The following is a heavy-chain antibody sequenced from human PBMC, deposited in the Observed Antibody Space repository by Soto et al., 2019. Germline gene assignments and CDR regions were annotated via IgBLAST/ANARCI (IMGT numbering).Heavy chain of an antibody. V-gene: IGHV3-43*01. Sequence: GGSLRLSCAASGFTFDDYTMHWVRQAPGKGLEWVSLISWDGGSTYYADSVKGRFTISRDNSKNSLYLQMNSLRTEDTALYYCAKAPSYQGNYYYYGMDVWGQGTTVTVSS. J-gene: IGHJ6*02. D-gene: IGHD2-2*01. CDR1: GFTFDDYT. CDR3: AKAPSYQGNYYYYGMDV. CDR2: ISWDGGST.